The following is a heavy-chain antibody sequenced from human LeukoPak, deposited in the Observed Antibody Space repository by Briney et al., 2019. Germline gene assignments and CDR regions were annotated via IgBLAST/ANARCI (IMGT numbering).Heavy chain of an antibody. D-gene: IGHD6-13*01. Sequence: PGGSLRFSCAASGFTFDDYAMHWVRQAPGKGLEWVSGISWNSGSIGYADSVKGRFTISRDNAKNSLYLQMNSLRAEDTALYYCAKDIGIAAAGVFDYWGQGTLVTVSS. CDR3: AKDIGIAAAGVFDY. CDR2: ISWNSGSI. CDR1: GFTFDDYA. J-gene: IGHJ4*02. V-gene: IGHV3-9*01.